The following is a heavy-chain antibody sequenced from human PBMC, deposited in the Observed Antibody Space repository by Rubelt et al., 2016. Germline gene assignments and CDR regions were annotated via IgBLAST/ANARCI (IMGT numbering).Heavy chain of an antibody. CDR2: IYYSGST. Sequence: QVQLQESGPGLVKPSETLSLTCTVSGGSMSYYYWSWIRQSPGKGLEWIGNIYYSGSTNYNSSLKSRVTISVDTSKNQFSLKLSSVTAADTAVYYCASLKQLYYFDYWGQGTLVTVSS. CDR1: GGSMSYYY. D-gene: IGHD5-18*01. V-gene: IGHV4-59*12. J-gene: IGHJ4*02. CDR3: ASLKQLYYFDY.